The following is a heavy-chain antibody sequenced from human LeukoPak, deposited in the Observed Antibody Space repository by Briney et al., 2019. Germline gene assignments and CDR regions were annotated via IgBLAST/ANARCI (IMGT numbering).Heavy chain of an antibody. Sequence: ASVSLSCAASGYTFTGYYMHWARQAPGQGLEWVGWITPNSGGPNYAQKCQGTVTMTRDTSLSIPYMELIRPRSTDTDVYYCARSEAAVHSDICRQGTRVTVSS. D-gene: IGHD6-13*01. V-gene: IGHV1-2*02. CDR3: ARSEAAVHSDI. CDR2: ITPNSGGP. CDR1: GYTFTGYY. J-gene: IGHJ3*02.